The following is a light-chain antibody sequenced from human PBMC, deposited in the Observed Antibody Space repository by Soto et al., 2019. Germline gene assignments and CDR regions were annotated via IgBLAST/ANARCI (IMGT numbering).Light chain of an antibody. J-gene: IGKJ1*01. CDR1: QSIETW. V-gene: IGKV1-5*03. Sequence: DIQMTQSPSTLSTSVGDRVTITCRASQSIETWLAWYQQKPGKGPKLLIYKASTLESGVPSRFSGSGSGTEFTLTISSLQADDSAIYYCQEYTRDPRTFGQGTKVEIK. CDR3: QEYTRDPRT. CDR2: KAS.